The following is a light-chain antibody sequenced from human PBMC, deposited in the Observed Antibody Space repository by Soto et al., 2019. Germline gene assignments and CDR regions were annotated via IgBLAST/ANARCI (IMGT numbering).Light chain of an antibody. CDR1: QSISTN. CDR2: GAS. Sequence: DIVMTQSPATLSVSPGDGATLSCRASQSISTNLAWYQQKPGQAPRLLIYGASTRAAGIPARFRGSRSGTEFTLTINSLQSEDFAVYYCQPYNNWPLTFGGGTKVDI. CDR3: QPYNNWPLT. J-gene: IGKJ4*01. V-gene: IGKV3-15*01.